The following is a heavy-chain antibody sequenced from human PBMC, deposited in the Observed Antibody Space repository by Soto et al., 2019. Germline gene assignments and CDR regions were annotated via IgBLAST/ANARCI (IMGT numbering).Heavy chain of an antibody. Sequence: GESLKISCKGSGYSFTSYWISWVRQMPGKGLEWMARIDPSDSYTNYSPSFQGHVTISADKSISTAYLQWSSPKASDTAIYYCARPANTVADHFDLWGQGTPVTVSS. CDR1: GYSFTSYW. D-gene: IGHD4-17*01. V-gene: IGHV5-10-1*01. CDR2: IDPSDSYT. CDR3: ARPANTVADHFDL. J-gene: IGHJ4*02.